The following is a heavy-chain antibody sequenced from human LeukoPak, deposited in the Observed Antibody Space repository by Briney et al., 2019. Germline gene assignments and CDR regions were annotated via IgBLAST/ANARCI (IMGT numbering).Heavy chain of an antibody. D-gene: IGHD2-2*01. V-gene: IGHV5-51*01. Sequence: GASLQISCEASGYRFTNYWIGRVRQQPGKGLEWIGVIHGDDTDTRFSPSFEGQVTISADRSNSTAYLQWSSPKASDTGMYYCVRRAWPQHYFDFWGQGTLVTVS. J-gene: IGHJ4*02. CDR2: IHGDDTDT. CDR3: VRRAWPQHYFDF. CDR1: GYRFTNYW.